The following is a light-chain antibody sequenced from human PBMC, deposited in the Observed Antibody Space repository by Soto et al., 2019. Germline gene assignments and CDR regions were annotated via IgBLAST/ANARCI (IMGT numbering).Light chain of an antibody. CDR3: QQSSNWPPT. CDR2: DAS. Sequence: EIVLTQSPATLSLSPGERVTLSRRASQSVRSSLAWYQQKPGQAPRLLIYDASNRATGIPARFSGSGSGTDFTLTISSLEPEDFAIYYCQQSSNWPPTFGQGTKVDIK. CDR1: QSVRSS. J-gene: IGKJ1*01. V-gene: IGKV3-11*01.